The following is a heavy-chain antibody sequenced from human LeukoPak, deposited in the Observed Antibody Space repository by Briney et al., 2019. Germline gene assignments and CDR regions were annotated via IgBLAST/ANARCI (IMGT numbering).Heavy chain of an antibody. Sequence: PGGSLRLSCAASGFTFSSYGMHWVRQAPGKGLEWVAVISYDGSNKYYADSVKGRFTISRDNSKNTLYLQMNSLRAEDTAFYYCAKEMSSTWHGDYWGQGTLVTVSP. CDR3: AKEMSSTWHGDY. J-gene: IGHJ4*02. D-gene: IGHD6-13*01. CDR2: ISYDGSNK. CDR1: GFTFSSYG. V-gene: IGHV3-30*18.